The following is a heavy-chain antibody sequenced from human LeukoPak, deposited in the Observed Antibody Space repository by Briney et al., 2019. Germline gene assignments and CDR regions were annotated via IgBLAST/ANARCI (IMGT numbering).Heavy chain of an antibody. CDR3: AKDGGLWVSAHWGDS. V-gene: IGHV3-48*01. Sequence: GGSLRLSCAASGFTFSSYTMNWVRQAPGKGLEWVSYISSSSSTIYYADSVKGRFTVSRDNSKNTLFLQMNSLRAEDTAVYYCAKDGGLWVSAHWGDSWGRGTLVTVSS. D-gene: IGHD7-27*01. CDR2: ISSSSSTI. J-gene: IGHJ4*02. CDR1: GFTFSSYT.